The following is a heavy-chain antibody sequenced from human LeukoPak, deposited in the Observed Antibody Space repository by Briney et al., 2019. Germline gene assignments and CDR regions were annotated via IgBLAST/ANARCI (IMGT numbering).Heavy chain of an antibody. Sequence: SVKVSXKASGGTFSSYAISWVRQAPGQGLEWMGGIIPIFGTANYAQKFQGRVTITADESTSTAYMELSSLRSEDTAVYYCAREGGYCTNGVCQYYFDYWGQGTLVTVSS. V-gene: IGHV1-69*13. CDR1: GGTFSSYA. CDR3: AREGGYCTNGVCQYYFDY. D-gene: IGHD2-8*01. CDR2: IIPIFGTA. J-gene: IGHJ4*02.